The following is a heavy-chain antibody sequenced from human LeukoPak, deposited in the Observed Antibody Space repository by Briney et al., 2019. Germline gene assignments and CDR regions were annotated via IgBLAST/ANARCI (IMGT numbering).Heavy chain of an antibody. V-gene: IGHV3-7*01. D-gene: IGHD3-10*02. Sequence: GGSLRLSCAASGFTFSTYWMTWVRQAPGKGLEWVGNIKEDGSQKNYVDSVKGRFIISRDNAKNSLYLQMNSLRAEDTAVYYCAELGITMIGGVWGKGTTVTISS. CDR2: IKEDGSQK. J-gene: IGHJ6*04. CDR1: GFTFSTYW. CDR3: AELGITMIGGV.